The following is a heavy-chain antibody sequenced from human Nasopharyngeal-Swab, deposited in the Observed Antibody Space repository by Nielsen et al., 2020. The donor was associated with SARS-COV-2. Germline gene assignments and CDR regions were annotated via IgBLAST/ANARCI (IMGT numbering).Heavy chain of an antibody. CDR3: TYSSSWYFYGMDV. Sequence: SETLSLTCTVSGYSISSGYYWGWIRQPPGKGLEWIGSIYHSGSTYYNPSLKSRVTISVDTSKNQFSLKLSSVTAADMAVYYCTYSSSWYFYGMDVWGQGTTVTVSS. V-gene: IGHV4-38-2*02. CDR1: GYSISSGYY. D-gene: IGHD6-13*01. CDR2: IYHSGST. J-gene: IGHJ6*02.